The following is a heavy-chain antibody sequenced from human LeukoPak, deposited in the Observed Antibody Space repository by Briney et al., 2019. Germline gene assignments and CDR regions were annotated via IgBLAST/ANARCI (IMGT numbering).Heavy chain of an antibody. V-gene: IGHV4-39*01. Sequence: SETLSLTCSVSGDPITNSRFYWGWVRQSPGRGLEWTGVIYFSGLTYYNPSLKSPVTLSVDTSRNQFSLKPSSVTAADTAVYYCARRTDGSGSFFFDFWGQGILVSVSS. CDR1: GDPITNSRFY. CDR3: ARRTDGSGSFFFDF. J-gene: IGHJ4*02. D-gene: IGHD3-10*01. CDR2: IYFSGLT.